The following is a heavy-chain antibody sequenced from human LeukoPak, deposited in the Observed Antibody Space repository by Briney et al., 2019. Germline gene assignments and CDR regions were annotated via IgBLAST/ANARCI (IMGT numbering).Heavy chain of an antibody. CDR3: AREGSLGALDY. V-gene: IGHV1-2*02. CDR2: INPKNGDT. D-gene: IGHD1-26*01. CDR1: GYTFTDSY. Sequence: GASVKVSCKASGYTFTDSYIHWVRQAPGQGPEWMGWINPKNGDTTCAQRFQGRVTMTRDSSIITAYMELSGLASDDSAVYSCAREGSLGALDYWGQGTLVTVSA. J-gene: IGHJ4*02.